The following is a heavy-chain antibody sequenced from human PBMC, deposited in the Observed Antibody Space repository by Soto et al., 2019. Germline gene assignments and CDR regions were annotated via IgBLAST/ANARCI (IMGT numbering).Heavy chain of an antibody. CDR1: AVSISSGSF. Sequence: QVQLQESGPGLVKPSGTLSLTCAVSAVSISSGSFWGWVRQPPGKGLEWIGDIHHSGSTNYNPSPKSPVTIAVDTSQNPLSLKLNSVTAAAPAVYYCARGPGRYAVHSWGQGILVIVSS. V-gene: IGHV4-4*02. CDR3: ARGPGRYAVHS. J-gene: IGHJ4*02. D-gene: IGHD6-19*01. CDR2: IHHSGST.